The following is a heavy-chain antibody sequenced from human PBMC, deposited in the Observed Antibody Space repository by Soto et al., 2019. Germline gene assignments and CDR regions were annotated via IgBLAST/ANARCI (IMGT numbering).Heavy chain of an antibody. CDR2: ISYDGNNK. J-gene: IGHJ6*02. V-gene: IGHV3-30-3*01. D-gene: IGHD6-13*01. CDR3: AKDLLDYSSRWYVENYYYGMDV. CDR1: GFTFSSYA. Sequence: GGSLRLSCAASGFTFSSYAMHWVRQAPGKGLEWVAVISYDGNNKYYADSVRGRFTISRDNSKNTLYLQMNSLRAEDTAVYYCAKDLLDYSSRWYVENYYYGMDVWGQGTTVTVS.